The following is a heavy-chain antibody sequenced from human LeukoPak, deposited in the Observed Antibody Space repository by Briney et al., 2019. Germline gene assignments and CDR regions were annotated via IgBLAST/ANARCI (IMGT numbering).Heavy chain of an antibody. D-gene: IGHD3-10*02. Sequence: GGSLRLSCAASGFTFSSYGMYWVRQAPGKGLEWVTFLRYDGSNTYYADSVKGRFTISRDNAKNSLYLQMNSLRAEDTAVYCCAELGITMIGGVWGKGTTVTISS. CDR1: GFTFSSYG. J-gene: IGHJ6*04. CDR3: AELGITMIGGV. CDR2: LRYDGSNT. V-gene: IGHV3-30*02.